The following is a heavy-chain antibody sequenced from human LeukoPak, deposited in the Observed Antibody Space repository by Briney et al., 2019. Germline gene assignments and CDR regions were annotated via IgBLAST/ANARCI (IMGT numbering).Heavy chain of an antibody. CDR3: ARTSLDYYYGMDV. J-gene: IGHJ6*02. Sequence: GGSLRLSCAASGFTFSSYSMTWVRQAPGKGLEWVSSISSSSSIYYADSVKGRFTISRDNAKNSLYLQMNSLRAEDTAVYYCARTSLDYYYGMDVWGQGTTVTVSS. D-gene: IGHD1-26*01. V-gene: IGHV3-21*04. CDR2: ISSSSSI. CDR1: GFTFSSYS.